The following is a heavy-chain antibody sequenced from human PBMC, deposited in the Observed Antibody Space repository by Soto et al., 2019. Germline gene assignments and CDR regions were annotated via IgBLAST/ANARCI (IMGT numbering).Heavy chain of an antibody. J-gene: IGHJ3*02. Sequence: GGSLRLSCAASGFTFSSYWMHRVRQAPGKGLVWVSRINSDGSSTSYADSVKGRFTISRDNAKNTLYLQMNSLRAEDTAVYYCASLGRISIAAAGTDAFDIWGQGTMVTVSS. V-gene: IGHV3-74*01. CDR3: ASLGRISIAAAGTDAFDI. CDR2: INSDGSST. CDR1: GFTFSSYW. D-gene: IGHD6-13*01.